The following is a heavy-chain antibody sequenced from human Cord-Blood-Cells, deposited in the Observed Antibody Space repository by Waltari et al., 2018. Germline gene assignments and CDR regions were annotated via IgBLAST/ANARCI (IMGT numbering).Heavy chain of an antibody. Sequence: QVQLVQSGAEVNKHGASVKVSCQASGYTFTSSDIHWVRQATGQGLEWMGWMNPNSGNTGYAQKFQGRVTMTRNTSISTAYMELSSLRSEDTAVYYCARYCGGDCYDAFDIWGQGTMVTVSS. CDR3: ARYCGGDCYDAFDI. D-gene: IGHD2-21*01. V-gene: IGHV1-8*01. CDR2: MNPNSGNT. J-gene: IGHJ3*02. CDR1: GYTFTSSD.